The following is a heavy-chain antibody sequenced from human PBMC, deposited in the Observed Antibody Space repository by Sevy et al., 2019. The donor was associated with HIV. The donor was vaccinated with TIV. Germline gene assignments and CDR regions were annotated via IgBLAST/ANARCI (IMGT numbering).Heavy chain of an antibody. CDR1: EFTFSSYA. Sequence: GGSLRLSCSASEFTFSSYAMSWVRLAPGKGLEWVSSISGSGRFTYYADFVEGRFTISRDNSKNTLSVQMNSLRAEDTAVYYCAKGFCSGATCPRDYYYYGMDVWGQGTTVTVSS. V-gene: IGHV3-23*01. D-gene: IGHD2-15*01. J-gene: IGHJ6*02. CDR3: AKGFCSGATCPRDYYYYGMDV. CDR2: ISGSGRFT.